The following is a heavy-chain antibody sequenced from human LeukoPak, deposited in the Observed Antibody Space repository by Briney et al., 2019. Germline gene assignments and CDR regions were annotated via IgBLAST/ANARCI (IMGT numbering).Heavy chain of an antibody. CDR3: ARVWGRYCSGGSCYGFRWFDP. V-gene: IGHV4-34*01. D-gene: IGHD2-15*01. J-gene: IGHJ5*02. CDR2: INHSGST. CDR1: GVSYSGYY. Sequence: PSETLSLTCAVYGVSYSGYYWRWIRQPPGKGLEWIGEINHSGSTNYNPSLKSRVTISVDTSKNQFSLKLSSVTAADTAVYYCARVWGRYCSGGSCYGFRWFDPWGQGTLVTVSS.